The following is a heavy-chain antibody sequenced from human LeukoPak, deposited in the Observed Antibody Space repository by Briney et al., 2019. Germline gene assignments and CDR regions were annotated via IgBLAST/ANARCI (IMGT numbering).Heavy chain of an antibody. CDR1: GFTFSSYA. CDR3: ARDVRDDVLLWFGEFDY. D-gene: IGHD3-10*01. V-gene: IGHV3-30-3*01. Sequence: GRSLRLSCAASGFTFSSYAMHWVRQAPGKGLEGVAVISYDGSNKYYADSVKARFTISRDNSKNTLYLQMNSLRAEDTAVYYCARDVRDDVLLWFGEFDYWGKGTLVTVSS. J-gene: IGHJ4*02. CDR2: ISYDGSNK.